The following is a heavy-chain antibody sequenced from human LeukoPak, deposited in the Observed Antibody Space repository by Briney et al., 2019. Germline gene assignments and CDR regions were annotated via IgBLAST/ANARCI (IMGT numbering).Heavy chain of an antibody. CDR3: ARARTTIFGVAYYFDY. D-gene: IGHD3-3*01. Sequence: SETLSLTCAVSGGSISSYYWSWIRQPPGKGLEWIGYIYYSGSTNYNPSLKSRVTISVDTSKNQFSLKLSSVTAADTAVYYCARARTTIFGVAYYFDYWGQGTLVTVSS. V-gene: IGHV4-59*01. CDR2: IYYSGST. J-gene: IGHJ4*02. CDR1: GGSISSYY.